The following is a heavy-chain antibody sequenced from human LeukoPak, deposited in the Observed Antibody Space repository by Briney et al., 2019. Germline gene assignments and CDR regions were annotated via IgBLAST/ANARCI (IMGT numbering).Heavy chain of an antibody. CDR1: GYSFSGSD. J-gene: IGHJ4*02. Sequence: PGRSLRLSCAASGYSFSGSDIHWVRQAPGKGLEWVAFTSHDGGSTYYADFVEGRFTISRDIYKSTVYLQMNSLRAEDTAVCYCAKATGGWPRYFDYWGQGTLVTVSS. V-gene: IGHV3-30*18. D-gene: IGHD6-19*01. CDR2: TSHDGGST. CDR3: AKATGGWPRYFDY.